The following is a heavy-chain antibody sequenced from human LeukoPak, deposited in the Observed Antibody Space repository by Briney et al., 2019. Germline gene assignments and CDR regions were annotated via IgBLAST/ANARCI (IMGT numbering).Heavy chain of an antibody. CDR2: IKRDGSEK. V-gene: IGHV3-7*01. Sequence: GGSRSLSCAASGFNFGTHWMTWVRQAPGKGLECVATIKRDGSEKYYVDSVKGRFTISRDNAKNLLYLQMNSLRAEDTAVYYCGTGWAVDFWGQGTLVTVSS. D-gene: IGHD5-24*01. CDR3: GTGWAVDF. CDR1: GFNFGTHW. J-gene: IGHJ4*02.